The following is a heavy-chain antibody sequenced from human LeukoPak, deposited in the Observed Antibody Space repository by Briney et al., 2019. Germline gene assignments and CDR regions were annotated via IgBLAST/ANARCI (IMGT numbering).Heavy chain of an antibody. Sequence: GASVKVSCTASGYIFTNYPMIWVRQAPGQGLEWMGIINPSGGSTSYAQKFQGRVTMTRDTSTSTVYMELSSLRSEDTAVYYCARVLGDTVTSAPFDYWGQGTLVTVSS. CDR2: INPSGGST. CDR3: ARVLGDTVTSAPFDY. V-gene: IGHV1-46*01. CDR1: GYIFTNYP. D-gene: IGHD4-17*01. J-gene: IGHJ4*02.